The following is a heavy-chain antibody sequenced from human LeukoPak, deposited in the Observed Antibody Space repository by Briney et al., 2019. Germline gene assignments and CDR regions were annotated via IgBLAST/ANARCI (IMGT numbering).Heavy chain of an antibody. CDR1: GGSLSGYY. V-gene: IGHV4-34*01. CDR3: ARGRERMVRGVYYYGMDV. CDR2: INQRGST. J-gene: IGHJ6*02. D-gene: IGHD3-10*01. Sequence: SETLSLTCAVDGGSLSGYYWSWIRQPPGKGLEWIGEINQRGSTNYNPSLKSRVTISVDTSKNQFSLQLSSVTAADTAVYYCARGRERMVRGVYYYGMDVWGQGTTVTVFS.